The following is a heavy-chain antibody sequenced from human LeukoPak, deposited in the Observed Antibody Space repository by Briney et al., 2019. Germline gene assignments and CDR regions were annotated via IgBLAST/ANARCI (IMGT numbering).Heavy chain of an antibody. CDR2: IRYDGSNK. D-gene: IGHD3-22*01. CDR1: GFTFSSYG. J-gene: IGHJ4*02. CDR3: AKFYRDSSGSHPDFDY. V-gene: IGHV3-30*02. Sequence: SGGSLRLSCAASGFTFSSYGMHWVRQAPGKGLEWVAFIRYDGSNKYYADSVKGRFTISRDNSKNTLYLQMNSLRAEDTAVYYCAKFYRDSSGSHPDFDYWGQGTLVTVSS.